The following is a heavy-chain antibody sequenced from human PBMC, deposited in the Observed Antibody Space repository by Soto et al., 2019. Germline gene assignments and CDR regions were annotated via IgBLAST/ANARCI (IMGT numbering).Heavy chain of an antibody. CDR3: ARGDSTDCSNGVGSCVYNHDMDV. CDR2: VNPKSGGT. J-gene: IGHJ6*02. Sequence: GASVKVSCKASGYSFTDYHIHWVRQAPGQGLEWLGRVNPKSGGTSTAQKFQGWVTMTTDTSISTASMELTRLTSDDTAIYYCARGDSTDCSNGVGSCVYNHDMDVWG. CDR1: GYSFTDYH. D-gene: IGHD2-8*01. V-gene: IGHV1-2*04.